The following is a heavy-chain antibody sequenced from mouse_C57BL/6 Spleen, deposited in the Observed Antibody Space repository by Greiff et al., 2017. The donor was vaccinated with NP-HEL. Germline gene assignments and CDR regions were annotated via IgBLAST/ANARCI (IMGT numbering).Heavy chain of an antibody. CDR1: GYTFTSYW. D-gene: IGHD3-2*02. J-gene: IGHJ2*01. CDR2: IDPSDSYT. Sequence: VQLQQPGAELVRPGTSVKLSCKASGYTFTSYWMHWVKQRPGQGLEWIGVIDPSDSYTNYNQKFKGKATLTVDTSSSTAYMQLSSLTSEDSAVYYCARRVKSSGFFDYWGQGTTLTVSS. CDR3: ARRVKSSGFFDY. V-gene: IGHV1-59*01.